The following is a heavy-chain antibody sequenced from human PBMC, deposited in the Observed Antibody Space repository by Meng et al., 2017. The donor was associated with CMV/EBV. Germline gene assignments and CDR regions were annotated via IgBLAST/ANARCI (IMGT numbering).Heavy chain of an antibody. D-gene: IGHD6-13*01. Sequence: GESLKISCAASGFTFSSCSMNWVRQAPGKGLEWVSSISSSSYIYYADSVKGRFTISRDNAKNSLYLQMNSLRAEDTAVYYCARTKQLVRFDYWGQGTLVTVSS. CDR3: ARTKQLVRFDY. CDR2: ISSSSYI. CDR1: GFTFSSCS. J-gene: IGHJ4*02. V-gene: IGHV3-21*01.